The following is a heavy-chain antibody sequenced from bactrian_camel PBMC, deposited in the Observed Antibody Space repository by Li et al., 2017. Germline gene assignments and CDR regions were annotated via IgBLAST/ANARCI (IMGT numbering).Heavy chain of an antibody. CDR3: AKGRPRLGLVAADLD. V-gene: IGHV3S1*01. CDR2: IDPSGSTT. Sequence: VESGGGLVQPGGSLRLSCAASGFTFSTSWMFWVRQAPGKGLEWVSIIDPSGSTTYAASVKGRFTISRDNAKNTLYLQLDSLRTEDTATYYCAKGRPRLGLVAADLDRGQGTQVTVS. J-gene: IGHJ4*01. CDR1: GFTFSTSW. D-gene: IGHD7*01.